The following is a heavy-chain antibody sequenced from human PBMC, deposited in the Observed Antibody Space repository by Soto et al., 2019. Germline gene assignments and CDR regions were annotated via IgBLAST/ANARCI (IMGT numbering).Heavy chain of an antibody. CDR2: ISAYNGNT. V-gene: IGHV1-18*01. CDR1: GYTFTSYS. J-gene: IGHJ4*02. D-gene: IGHD6-13*01. CDR3: GRTSAAAEYDY. Sequence: GASVKVSCKASGYTFTSYSISWVRQAPGQGLEWMGWISAYNGNTKYGQKLQGRVTMTTDTSTSTAYMELRSLRSDDTAVYYCGRTSAAAEYDYWGQGTLVTVSS.